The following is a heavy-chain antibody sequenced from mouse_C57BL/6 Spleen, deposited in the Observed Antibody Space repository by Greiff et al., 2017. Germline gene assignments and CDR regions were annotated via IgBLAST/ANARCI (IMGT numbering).Heavy chain of an antibody. CDR1: GYTFTSYW. CDR3: ARKGAYYSNYVGFAY. Sequence: VQLQQPGAELVKPGASVKMSCKASGYTFTSYWITWVKQRPGQGLEWIGDIYPGSGSTNYNEKFKSKATLTVDTSSSTAYMQLSSLTSEDSAVYYCARKGAYYSNYVGFAYWGQGTLVTVSA. V-gene: IGHV1-55*01. J-gene: IGHJ3*01. D-gene: IGHD2-5*01. CDR2: IYPGSGST.